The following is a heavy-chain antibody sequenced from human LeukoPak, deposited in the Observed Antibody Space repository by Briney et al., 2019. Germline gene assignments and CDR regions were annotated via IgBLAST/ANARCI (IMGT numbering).Heavy chain of an antibody. Sequence: GESLKISCKGSGYSFTSYWIGWVRQMPGKGLEWMGIIYPGDSDTRYSPSFQGQVTISADKSISTAYLQWSSLKASDTAMYYCARLSYYDSSDYYKDYYYYYGMDVWGQGTTSPSP. CDR3: ARLSYYDSSDYYKDYYYYYGMDV. CDR1: GYSFTSYW. CDR2: IYPGDSDT. V-gene: IGHV5-51*01. J-gene: IGHJ6*02. D-gene: IGHD3-22*01.